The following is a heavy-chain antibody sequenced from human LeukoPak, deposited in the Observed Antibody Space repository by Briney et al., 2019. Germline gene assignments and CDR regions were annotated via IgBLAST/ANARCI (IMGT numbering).Heavy chain of an antibody. CDR3: AANSADYNTLGSSYKV. D-gene: IGHD3-10*01. V-gene: IGHV4-39*01. CDR2: ISYSGTT. Sequence: PSETLSLTCTVSSASITSSPYFWGWIRQSPGKGLEWIGSISYSGTTYYNPSLKSRVTISVDTSKNQFSLKLNSVTAADTAVLYCAANSADYNTLGSSYKVWGQGTLVAVSS. J-gene: IGHJ4*02. CDR1: SASITSSPYF.